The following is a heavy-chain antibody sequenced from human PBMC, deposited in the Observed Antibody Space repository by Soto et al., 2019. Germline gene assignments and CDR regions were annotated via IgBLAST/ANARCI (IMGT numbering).Heavy chain of an antibody. V-gene: IGHV3-23*01. D-gene: IGHD3-10*01. Sequence: GGSLRLSCAASGFTFTNYAMSWVRQAPGKGLEWVSAISASGGSTYYADSVKGRFTISRDYSNNTLYLQMNRLRAEDKAVYYCAKDSMVRGVKSNYFDYWGQGTLVTVSS. J-gene: IGHJ4*02. CDR1: GFTFTNYA. CDR3: AKDSMVRGVKSNYFDY. CDR2: ISASGGST.